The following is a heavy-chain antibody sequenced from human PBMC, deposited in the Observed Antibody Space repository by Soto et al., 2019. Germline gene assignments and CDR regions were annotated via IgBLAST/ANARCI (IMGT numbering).Heavy chain of an antibody. J-gene: IGHJ4*02. D-gene: IGHD2-15*01. V-gene: IGHV3-30-3*01. CDR3: ARGSGYCSGCSCYLLDY. CDR2: ISYDGSNK. CDR1: GFTFSSYA. Sequence: QVQLVESGGGVVQPGRSLRLSCAASGFTFSSYAMHWVRQAPGKGLEWVAVISYDGSNKYYADSVKGRFTISRDNSKNTLYLQMNSLRAEDTAVYYCARGSGYCSGCSCYLLDYWGQGTLVTVSS.